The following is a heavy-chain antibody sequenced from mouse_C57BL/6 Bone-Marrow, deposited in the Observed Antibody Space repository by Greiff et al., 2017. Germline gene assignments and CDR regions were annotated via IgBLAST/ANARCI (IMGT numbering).Heavy chain of an antibody. J-gene: IGHJ4*01. Sequence: QVQLQQPGAELVKPGASVKMSCKASGYTFTSYWITWVKQRPGQGLEWIGDIYPGSGSTNYNEKFKSKATLTVDTSSSTAYMQLSSLTSEDSAVYDCALYYCGSRDYAMDYWGQGTSVTVSS. CDR3: ALYYCGSRDYAMDY. CDR2: IYPGSGST. D-gene: IGHD1-1*01. V-gene: IGHV1-55*01. CDR1: GYTFTSYW.